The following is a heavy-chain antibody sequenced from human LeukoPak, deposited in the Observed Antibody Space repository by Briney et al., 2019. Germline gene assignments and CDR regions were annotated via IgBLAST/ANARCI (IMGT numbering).Heavy chain of an antibody. D-gene: IGHD6-6*01. CDR1: GGTFSSYA. Sequence: GASVKVSCKASGGTFSSYAISWVRQAPGQGLEWMGGIIPIFGTANYAQKFQGRVTITADKSTSTAYMELSSLRSDDTAVYYCARAGPEYSSSSVSFPTKNYYYYYMDVWGKGTTVTVSS. V-gene: IGHV1-69*06. CDR3: ARAGPEYSSSSVSFPTKNYYYYYMDV. J-gene: IGHJ6*03. CDR2: IIPIFGTA.